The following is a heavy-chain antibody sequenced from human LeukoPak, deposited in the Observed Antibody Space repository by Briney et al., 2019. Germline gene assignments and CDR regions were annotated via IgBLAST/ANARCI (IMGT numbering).Heavy chain of an antibody. CDR2: VNSDGSTT. D-gene: IGHD1-1*01. V-gene: IGHV3-74*01. CDR1: GFTFSRSW. CDR3: ARATLGDAFDN. Sequence: GGSLRLSCAASGFTFSRSWMHWVRQAPGKGLVWVSRVNSDGSTTRYADSVKGRFRISRENAKNKLYLQMNRLRAEDTAVYYCARATLGDAFDNWGQGTMVTVSS. J-gene: IGHJ3*02.